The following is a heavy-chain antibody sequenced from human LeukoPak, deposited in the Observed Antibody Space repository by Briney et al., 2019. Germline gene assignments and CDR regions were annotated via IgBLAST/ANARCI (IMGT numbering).Heavy chain of an antibody. Sequence: PGGSLRLSCAASGFTLSSYAMHWVRQAPGKGLEWVAVISYDGSNKYYADSVKGRFTISRDNSKNMLYMQMNSLTAEDTAVYYCGKRGCDGDACNCDYWGQGTLVTVSS. CDR2: ISYDGSNK. V-gene: IGHV3-30*04. CDR1: GFTLSSYA. CDR3: GKRGCDGDACNCDY. J-gene: IGHJ4*02. D-gene: IGHD2-21*01.